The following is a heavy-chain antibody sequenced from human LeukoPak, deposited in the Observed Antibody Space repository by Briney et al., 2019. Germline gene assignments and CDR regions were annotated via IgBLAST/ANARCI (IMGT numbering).Heavy chain of an antibody. D-gene: IGHD6-19*01. CDR1: GYTLTELS. CDR2: FDPEDGET. V-gene: IGHV1-24*01. J-gene: IGHJ4*02. CDR3: ATAPITAVAASY. Sequence: ASVKVSCKVSGYTLTELSMYWVRQAPGKGLEWMGGFDPEDGETIYAQKFQGRVTMTEDTSTDTAYMELSSLRSEGTAVYYCATAPITAVAASYWGQGTLVTVSS.